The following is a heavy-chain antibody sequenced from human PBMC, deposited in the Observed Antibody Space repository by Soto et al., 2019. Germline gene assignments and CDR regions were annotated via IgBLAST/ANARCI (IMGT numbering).Heavy chain of an antibody. Sequence: EVQLVESGGDLVQPGGSLRLSCAASGFTVSNNYMSWVRQTPGKGLEWVSVIYSAGSTYYTDSVKGRFTISRDNSKNPLYLQRTSLRAEDTAVYYCVGGRRDGYNKYYFDYWGQGTLVTVSS. CDR1: GFTVSNNY. D-gene: IGHD5-12*01. J-gene: IGHJ4*02. CDR3: VGGRRDGYNKYYFDY. V-gene: IGHV3-66*01. CDR2: IYSAGST.